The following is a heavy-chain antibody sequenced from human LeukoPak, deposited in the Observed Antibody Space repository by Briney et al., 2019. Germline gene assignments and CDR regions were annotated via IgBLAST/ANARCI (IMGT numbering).Heavy chain of an antibody. V-gene: IGHV1-18*01. CDR2: ISAHDGDT. CDR3: ARAGRDYGTSHYYYYYMDV. J-gene: IGHJ6*03. Sequence: ASVKVSCKASGYTFTRYGISWVRQAPGQGLEWMGWISAHDGDTKYAQNFQGRVTMTTDTSTSTAYMELRSLRSDDTALYYRARAGRDYGTSHYYYYYMDVWGKGTTVTVSS. D-gene: IGHD4-17*01. CDR1: GYTFTRYG.